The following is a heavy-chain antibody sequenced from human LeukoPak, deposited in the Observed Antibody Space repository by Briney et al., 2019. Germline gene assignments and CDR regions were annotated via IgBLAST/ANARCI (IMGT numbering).Heavy chain of an antibody. CDR1: GYIFTDYY. J-gene: IGHJ4*02. Sequence: ASVKVSCKASGYIFTDYYIHWVRQAPGQGLEWMGWINPNSGYTNYAQKFQGRVTMTRDTSIGTGYMELSRLTSDDTAVYYCARGCRFGSNPDYWGQGTVVTVSS. D-gene: IGHD3-10*01. CDR3: ARGCRFGSNPDY. V-gene: IGHV1-2*02. CDR2: INPNSGYT.